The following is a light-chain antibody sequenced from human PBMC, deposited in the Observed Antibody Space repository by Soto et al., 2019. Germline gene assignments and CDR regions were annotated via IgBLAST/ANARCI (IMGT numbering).Light chain of an antibody. CDR1: SGHNSYA. CDR2: LNSDGSH. CDR3: QTWSTDIRV. V-gene: IGLV4-69*01. Sequence: QLVLTQPPSASASLGASVKLTCTLSSGHNSYAIAWHQQQPEKGPRYLMKLNSDGSHSKGDGIPHRFSGSSSGAERYLTISSLQSEDEADYYCQTWSTDIRVFGGGTKVTVL. J-gene: IGLJ3*02.